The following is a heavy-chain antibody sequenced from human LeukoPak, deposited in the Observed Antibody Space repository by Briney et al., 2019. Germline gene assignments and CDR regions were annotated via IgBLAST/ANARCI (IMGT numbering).Heavy chain of an antibody. Sequence: SETLSLTCTVSGGSLSSDSYHWGWIRQPPGKGLEWIGRLHYSGDTYYNPSLKSRVTISGDMSKNQFSLRLTSVTAADTAVYYCASDNYWGQGTLVTVSS. V-gene: IGHV4-39*01. CDR2: LHYSGDT. D-gene: IGHD3-9*01. CDR3: ASDNY. J-gene: IGHJ4*02. CDR1: GGSLSSDSYH.